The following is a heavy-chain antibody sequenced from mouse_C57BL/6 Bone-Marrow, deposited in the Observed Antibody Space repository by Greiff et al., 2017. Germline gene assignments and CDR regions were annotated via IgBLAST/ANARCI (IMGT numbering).Heavy chain of an antibody. D-gene: IGHD4-1*02. CDR3: ARSQLYYAMDY. J-gene: IGHJ4*01. V-gene: IGHV1-59*01. Sequence: VKLQQPGAELVRPGTSVKLSCKASGYTFTSYWMHWVKQRPGQGLEWIGVIDPSDSYTNYTQKFKGKATLTVDTSSSTAYMQLSSLTSEDSAVYYCARSQLYYAMDYGGQGTTVTVSS. CDR1: GYTFTSYW. CDR2: IDPSDSYT.